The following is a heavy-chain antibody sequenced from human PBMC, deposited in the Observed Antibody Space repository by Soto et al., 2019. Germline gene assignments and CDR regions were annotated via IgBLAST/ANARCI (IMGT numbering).Heavy chain of an antibody. Sequence: QVQLVESGGGVVQPGRSLRLSCAASGFTFSSYAMHWVRQAPGKGLEWVAVISYDGSNKYYADSVKGRFTISRDNSKNTLYLRMNSLRAEDTAVYYCARDPWELLGLDYWGQGTLVTVSS. V-gene: IGHV3-30-3*01. CDR1: GFTFSSYA. CDR3: ARDPWELLGLDY. D-gene: IGHD1-26*01. J-gene: IGHJ4*02. CDR2: ISYDGSNK.